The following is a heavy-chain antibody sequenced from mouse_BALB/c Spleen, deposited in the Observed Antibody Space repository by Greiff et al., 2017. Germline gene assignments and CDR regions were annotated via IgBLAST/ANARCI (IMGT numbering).Heavy chain of an antibody. Sequence: VQLVESGAELAKPGASVKMSCKASGYTFTSYWMHWVKQRPGQGLEWIGYINPSTGYTEYNQKFKDKATLTADKSSSTAYMQLSSLTSEDSAVYYCAPYGYYYAMDYWGQGTSVTVSS. CDR3: APYGYYYAMDY. CDR2: INPSTGYT. D-gene: IGHD2-2*01. J-gene: IGHJ4*01. V-gene: IGHV1-7*01. CDR1: GYTFTSYW.